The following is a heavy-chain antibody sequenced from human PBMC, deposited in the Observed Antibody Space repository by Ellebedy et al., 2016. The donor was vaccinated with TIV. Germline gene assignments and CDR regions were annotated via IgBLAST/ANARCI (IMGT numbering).Heavy chain of an antibody. D-gene: IGHD3-22*01. CDR2: INPNSGGT. V-gene: IGHV1-2*04. CDR1: GYTFTGYY. CDR3: ARDGILDYDSSGFPLYGMDV. Sequence: ASVKVSXXASGYTFTGYYMHWVRQAPGQGLEWMGWINPNSGGTNYAQKFQGWVTMTRDTSISTAYMELSRLRSDDTAVYYCARDGILDYDSSGFPLYGMDVWGQGTTVTVSS. J-gene: IGHJ6*02.